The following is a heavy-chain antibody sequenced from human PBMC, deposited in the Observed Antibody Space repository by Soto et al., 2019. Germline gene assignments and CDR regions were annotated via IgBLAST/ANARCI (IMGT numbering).Heavy chain of an antibody. CDR3: ARAPWSVVVAAAEYFQH. Sequence: ASVKVSCKASGYTFTSYDINWVRQATGQGLEWMGWMNPNSGNTGYAQKFQGRVTMTRNTSISTAYMELSSLRSEDTAVYYCARAPWSVVVAAAEYFQHWGQGTLVTVS. D-gene: IGHD2-15*01. V-gene: IGHV1-8*01. J-gene: IGHJ1*01. CDR2: MNPNSGNT. CDR1: GYTFTSYD.